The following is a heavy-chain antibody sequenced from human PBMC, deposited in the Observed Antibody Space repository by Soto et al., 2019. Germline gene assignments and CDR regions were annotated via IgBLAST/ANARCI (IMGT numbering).Heavy chain of an antibody. CDR3: ARGQGDY. CDR1: GGSFSGYY. CDR2: INHSGGT. J-gene: IGHJ4*02. Sequence: SETLSLTCAVYGGSFSGYYWSWIRQPPGKGLEWIGEINHSGGTNYNPSLKSRVTISVDTSKNQFSLKLSSVTAADTAVYYCARGQGDYWGQGTLVTVSS. V-gene: IGHV4-34*01.